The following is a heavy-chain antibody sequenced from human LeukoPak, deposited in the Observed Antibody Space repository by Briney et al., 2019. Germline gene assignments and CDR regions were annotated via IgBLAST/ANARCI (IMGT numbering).Heavy chain of an antibody. Sequence: PSETLSLTCTASGGSISSYYWSWIRRPPGKGLEWIGDIYYSGSTNYNPSLKSRVTISVDTSKNQFSLTLSSVTAADTAVYYWAREGGDYVDYWGQGTLVTVSS. CDR1: GGSISSYY. CDR3: AREGGDYVDY. V-gene: IGHV4-59*01. D-gene: IGHD4-17*01. J-gene: IGHJ4*02. CDR2: IYYSGST.